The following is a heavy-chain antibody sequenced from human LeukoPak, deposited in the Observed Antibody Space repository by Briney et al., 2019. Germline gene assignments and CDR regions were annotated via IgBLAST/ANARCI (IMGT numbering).Heavy chain of an antibody. Sequence: VASVTVSCKASGYTFTYYGITWVRQVPGQGLEWLGWISAYNGNANYAQNLQDRVTLTSDTSTSTAYMELRSLRSDDTGIYYCARTPKRFGELYQPGDSWGQGTLLTVSS. V-gene: IGHV1-18*01. CDR1: GYTFTYYG. D-gene: IGHD3-10*01. CDR3: ARTPKRFGELYQPGDS. CDR2: ISAYNGNA. J-gene: IGHJ4*02.